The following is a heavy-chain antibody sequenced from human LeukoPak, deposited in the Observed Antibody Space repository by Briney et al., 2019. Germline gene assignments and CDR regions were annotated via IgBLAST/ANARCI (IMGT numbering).Heavy chain of an antibody. D-gene: IGHD6-19*01. V-gene: IGHV4-59*01. Sequence: KPPETLSLTCTVSGGSISSYYWSWIRQPPGKGLEWIGDIYYSGSTNYNPSLKSRVTISVDTSKNQFSLKLSSVTAADTAVYYCARDRSSGWYGKYYFDYWGQGTLVTVSS. J-gene: IGHJ4*02. CDR3: ARDRSSGWYGKYYFDY. CDR2: IYYSGST. CDR1: GGSISSYY.